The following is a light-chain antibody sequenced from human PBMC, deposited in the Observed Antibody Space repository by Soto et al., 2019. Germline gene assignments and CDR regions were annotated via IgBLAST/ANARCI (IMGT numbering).Light chain of an antibody. V-gene: IGKV1-6*01. Sequence: AIQVTQSPSSLSASVGDRVTITCRASQGIRNDLGWYQQKPGKAPKLLIHGASSLQSGVPSRFRGSASGTELTLTISSLQPEDLATYYCLQDHSYPWTFGQGTKVEI. CDR3: LQDHSYPWT. J-gene: IGKJ1*01. CDR2: GAS. CDR1: QGIRND.